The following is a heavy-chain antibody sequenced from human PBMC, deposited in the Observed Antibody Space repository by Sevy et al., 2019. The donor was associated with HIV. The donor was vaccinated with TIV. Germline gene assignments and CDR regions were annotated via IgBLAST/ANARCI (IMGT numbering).Heavy chain of an antibody. V-gene: IGHV3-30*04. J-gene: IGHJ6*02. CDR2: ISYDGSNK. CDR3: ARDLNSGYANYYYYGMDV. D-gene: IGHD5-12*01. Sequence: GGSLTLSCAASGFTFINHAMHWVRQAPGKGREWVTVISYDGSNKYYADSVKGRFTISRDTSKSTVYLQMDSLIAEETAVYYCARDLNSGYANYYYYGMDVWGQGTTVTVSS. CDR1: GFTFINHA.